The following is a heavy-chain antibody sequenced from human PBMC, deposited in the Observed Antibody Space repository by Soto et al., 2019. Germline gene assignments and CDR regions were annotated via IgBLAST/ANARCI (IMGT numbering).Heavy chain of an antibody. Sequence: PSETLSLTCAVSGGSISSSNWWSWVRQPPGKGLEWIGEIYHSGSTNCNPSLKSRVTISVDKSKNQFSLKLSSVTAADTAVYYCARDAPTIAAAGRGLYNWFDPWGQGTLVTVSS. CDR3: ARDAPTIAAAGRGLYNWFDP. D-gene: IGHD6-13*01. V-gene: IGHV4-4*02. J-gene: IGHJ5*02. CDR1: GGSISSSNW. CDR2: IYHSGST.